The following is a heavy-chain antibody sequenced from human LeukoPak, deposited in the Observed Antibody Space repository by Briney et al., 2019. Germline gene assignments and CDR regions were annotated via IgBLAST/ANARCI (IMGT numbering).Heavy chain of an antibody. D-gene: IGHD5-24*01. Sequence: ASVKVSCKASGYTFTVYYMHWVRQAPGQGREWMGWINPNSGGTNYAQKFQGRVTMTRDTSISAVYMELSRLTSDDTAVYYCARDGTGVYNLVQYWGQGTLVTVSS. CDR3: ARDGTGVYNLVQY. CDR1: GYTFTVYY. J-gene: IGHJ4*02. V-gene: IGHV1-2*02. CDR2: INPNSGGT.